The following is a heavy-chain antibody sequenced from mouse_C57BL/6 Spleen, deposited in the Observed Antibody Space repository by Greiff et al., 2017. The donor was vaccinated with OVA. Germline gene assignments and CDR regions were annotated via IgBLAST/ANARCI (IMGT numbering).Heavy chain of an antibody. D-gene: IGHD2-1*01. CDR1: GYTFTSYW. CDR2: IDPSDSYP. CDR3: ARCDYGNSYYFDY. J-gene: IGHJ2*01. V-gene: IGHV1-69*01. Sequence: QVQLQQSGAELVMPGASVKLSCKASGYTFTSYWMHWVKQRPGQGLEWIGEIDPSDSYPNYTQKFKGKSTLSVDKSSSTAYMQLSSLTSEDSAVYYGARCDYGNSYYFDYWGQGTTRTVSS.